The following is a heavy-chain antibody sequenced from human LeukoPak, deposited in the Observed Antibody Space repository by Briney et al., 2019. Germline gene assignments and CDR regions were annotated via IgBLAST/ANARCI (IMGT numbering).Heavy chain of an antibody. D-gene: IGHD3-22*01. V-gene: IGHV4-59*08. Sequence: PSETLSLTCTVSGASIRSYYWSWVRQPQGKGLEWIAYMYYSESPNYNPSLKSRVSMSGDTSRNQFSLKLNSVTAADTAVYYCARSYDTNNRQRFDYWGQGILVTVSP. CDR3: ARSYDTNNRQRFDY. CDR2: MYYSESP. J-gene: IGHJ4*02. CDR1: GASIRSYY.